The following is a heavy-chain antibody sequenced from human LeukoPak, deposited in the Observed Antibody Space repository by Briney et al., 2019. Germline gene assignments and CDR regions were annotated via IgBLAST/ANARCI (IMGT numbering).Heavy chain of an antibody. CDR1: GFTFRSYG. V-gene: IGHV3-30*18. CDR2: ISYDGSNK. CDR3: AKTLRGMDV. Sequence: GGSLRLSCAASGFTFRSYGMHWVRQAPGKGLEWVAVISYDGSNKYYADSVKGRFTISRDNSKNTLYLQMNSLRAEDTAVYYCAKTLRGMDVWGQGTTVTVSS. J-gene: IGHJ6*02.